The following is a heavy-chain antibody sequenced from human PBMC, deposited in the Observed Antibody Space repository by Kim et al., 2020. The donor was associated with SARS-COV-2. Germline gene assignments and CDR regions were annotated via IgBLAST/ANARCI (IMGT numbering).Heavy chain of an antibody. D-gene: IGHD2-21*01. CDR3: TRAPIVGLGDPPEQAYSFYGMDV. CDR2: INTSGST. CDR1: GGSIRGNYY. V-gene: IGHV4-4*07. J-gene: IGHJ6*02. Sequence: SETLSLTCTVAGGSIRGNYYWSWIRQPAGKGLQWIGRINTSGSTNYNPSLESRVTISADTSNNQFSLKLSSVTAADTAVYYCTRAPIVGLGDPPEQAYSFYGMDVWGQGTTVTVSS.